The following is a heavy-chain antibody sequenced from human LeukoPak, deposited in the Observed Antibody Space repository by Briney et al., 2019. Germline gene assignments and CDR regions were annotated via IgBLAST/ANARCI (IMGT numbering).Heavy chain of an antibody. J-gene: IGHJ4*02. D-gene: IGHD3-3*01. V-gene: IGHV3-7*01. CDR3: ARTYYDFWSGYYPCFDY. Sequence: GGSPRLSCAASGFTFSSYWMSWVRQAPGKGLEWVANIKQDGSEKYYVDSVKGRFTISRDNAKNSLYLQMNSLRAEDTAVYYCARTYYDFWSGYYPCFDYWGQGTLVTVSS. CDR1: GFTFSSYW. CDR2: IKQDGSEK.